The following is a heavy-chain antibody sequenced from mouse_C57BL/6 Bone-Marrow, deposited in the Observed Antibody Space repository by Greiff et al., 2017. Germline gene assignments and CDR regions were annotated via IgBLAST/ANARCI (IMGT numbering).Heavy chain of an antibody. Sequence: EVQLQQSGAELVKPGASVKLSCTASGFNIKDYYMHWVKQRTEQGLEWIGRIDPEDGETKYAPQFQGTATTTADTSSNPAYLPLRSLTSKDTDAYYWARRYYGNHAWVAYWGQGALVTGSA. D-gene: IGHD2-1*01. CDR3: ARRYYGNHAWVAY. V-gene: IGHV14-2*01. CDR2: IDPEDGET. J-gene: IGHJ3*01. CDR1: GFNIKDYY.